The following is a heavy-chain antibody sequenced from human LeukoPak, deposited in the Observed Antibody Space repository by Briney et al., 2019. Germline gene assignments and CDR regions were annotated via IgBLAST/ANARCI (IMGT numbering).Heavy chain of an antibody. CDR3: ARDRN. CDR2: IYYSGST. CDR1: GGSISSYY. J-gene: IGHJ4*02. Sequence: SETLSLTCTVSGGSISSYYWSWIRQPPGKGLEWIGYIYYSGSTYYNPSLKSRVTISVDTSKNQFSLKLSSVTAADTAVYYCARDRNWGQGTLVTVSS. V-gene: IGHV4-59*12.